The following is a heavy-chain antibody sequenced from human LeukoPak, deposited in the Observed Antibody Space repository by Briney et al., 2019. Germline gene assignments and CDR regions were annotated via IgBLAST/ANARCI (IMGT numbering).Heavy chain of an antibody. V-gene: IGHV3-23*01. Sequence: GASLRLSRAASGFTVSSYGMTWVRQAPGEGLEWVSAFSATDGSAQYAESVKGRFTISRDNSENSLYLQMDSLRDEDTAVYYCAKARIAAAGTGAFDVWGQGTMVTVSS. CDR3: AKARIAAAGTGAFDV. D-gene: IGHD6-13*01. CDR1: GFTVSSYG. CDR2: FSATDGSA. J-gene: IGHJ3*01.